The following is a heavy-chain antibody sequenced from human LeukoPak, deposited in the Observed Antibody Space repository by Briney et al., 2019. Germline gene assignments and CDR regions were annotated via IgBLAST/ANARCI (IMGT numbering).Heavy chain of an antibody. CDR2: ISSSSSYI. V-gene: IGHV3-21*01. CDR1: GFTFSSYS. D-gene: IGHD3-10*01. J-gene: IGHJ3*02. CDR3: ARGTRHDAFDI. Sequence: PGGSLRLSCAASGFTFSSYSMNWNRQAPGKVLDWVSSISSSSSYIYYADSVKGRFTISRDNAKNSLYLQMNSLRAEDTAVYYCARGTRHDAFDIWGQGTMVTVSS.